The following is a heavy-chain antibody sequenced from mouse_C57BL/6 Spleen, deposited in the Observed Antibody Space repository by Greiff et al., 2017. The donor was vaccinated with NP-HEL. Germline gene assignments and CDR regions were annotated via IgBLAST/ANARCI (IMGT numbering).Heavy chain of an antibody. CDR2: ILPGSGST. D-gene: IGHD2-2*01. Sequence: QVQLQQSGAELMKPGASVKLSCKATGYTFTGYWIEWVKQRPGHGLEWIGEILPGSGSTNYNEKFKGKATFTDDTSSNTAYMQLSSRTTEDAAINYCASIYYGYDGYAMDYWGQGTSVTVSS. J-gene: IGHJ4*01. V-gene: IGHV1-9*01. CDR3: ASIYYGYDGYAMDY. CDR1: GYTFTGYW.